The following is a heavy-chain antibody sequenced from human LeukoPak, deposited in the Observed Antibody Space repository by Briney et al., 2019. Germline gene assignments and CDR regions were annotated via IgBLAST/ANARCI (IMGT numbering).Heavy chain of an antibody. CDR1: GGSISSYY. V-gene: IGHV4-4*07. Sequence: PSETLSLTCTVSGGSISSYYWSWIRQPAGKGLEWVGRIYTSGSTNYNPSLKSRVTISVDKSNNQFSLKLSSVTAADTAVYYCARAASSSWFDHWGQGTLVTVSS. D-gene: IGHD6-6*01. J-gene: IGHJ5*02. CDR3: ARAASSSWFDH. CDR2: IYTSGST.